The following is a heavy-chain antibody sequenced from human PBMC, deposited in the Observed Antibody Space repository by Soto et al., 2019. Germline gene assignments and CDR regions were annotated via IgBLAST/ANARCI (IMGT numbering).Heavy chain of an antibody. D-gene: IGHD2-15*01. Sequence: EASVKVSGGASGGTFSSYAISWVRQAPGQGLEWMGGILPIFGTANYAQKFQGRVTITADGSTSTAYMEMSSLRSEDTAVYYCARECSGGSCYYQYYFDCWGQGTLGTVSS. J-gene: IGHJ4*02. CDR2: ILPIFGTA. V-gene: IGHV1-69*13. CDR3: ARECSGGSCYYQYYFDC. CDR1: GGTFSSYA.